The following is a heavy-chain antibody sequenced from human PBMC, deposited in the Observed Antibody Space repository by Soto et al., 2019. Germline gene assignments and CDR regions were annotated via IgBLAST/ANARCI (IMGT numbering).Heavy chain of an antibody. CDR3: ARVAVGGFSLDD. Sequence: RSLTWIFSGGGISSMDCGWGWTRQPPGKGLEWIGYIYYSGSTYYNPSIKSRVTISVDTSKNHFSLKLSSVTAADTAVYYCARVAVGGFSLDDWGQGTLVTASS. J-gene: IGHJ4*02. D-gene: IGHD5-12*01. CDR2: IYYSGST. V-gene: IGHV4-30-4*01. CDR1: GGGISSMDCG.